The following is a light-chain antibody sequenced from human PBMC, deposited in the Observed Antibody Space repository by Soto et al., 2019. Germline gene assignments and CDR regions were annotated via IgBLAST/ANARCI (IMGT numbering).Light chain of an antibody. Sequence: DIVITQTPDTLSLCPGERATRSCRANHSGTRDYLAWYQQKPGQAPRLLIYAACNRATGIPDRFSGSGSGTDFTLTISRLEPEDFAVYYCQQYSSSPMTFGQGTRLEIK. V-gene: IGKV3-20*01. CDR3: QQYSSSPMT. CDR2: AAC. J-gene: IGKJ5*01. CDR1: HSGTRDY.